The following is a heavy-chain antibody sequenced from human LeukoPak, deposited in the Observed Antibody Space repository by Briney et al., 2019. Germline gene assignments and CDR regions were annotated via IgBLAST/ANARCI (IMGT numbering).Heavy chain of an antibody. CDR3: ARLYQQSKWKYYYYYMDV. CDR2: VFGSGST. J-gene: IGHJ6*03. CDR1: GASFSTNY. Sequence: SETLSLTCSVSGASFSTNYWSWIRQPPGRGLEWLGYVFGSGSTNYNPSLMSRVTISVDTSTKQFSLRLSSVTAVDTAVYYCARLYQQSKWKYYYYYMDVWGKGTAVTVSS. V-gene: IGHV4-59*01. D-gene: IGHD1-1*01.